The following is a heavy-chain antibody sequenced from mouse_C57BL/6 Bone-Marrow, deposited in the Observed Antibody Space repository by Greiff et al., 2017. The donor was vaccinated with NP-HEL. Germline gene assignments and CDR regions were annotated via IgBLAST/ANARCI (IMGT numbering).Heavy chain of an antibody. V-gene: IGHV5-4*03. J-gene: IGHJ2*01. D-gene: IGHD4-1*01. Sequence: EVKLMESGGGLVKPGGSLKLSCAASGFTFSSYAMSWVRQTPEKRLEWVATISDGGSYTYYPDNVKGRFTISRDNAKNNLYLQMSHLKSEDTAMYYCARVDWGPFDYWGQGTTLTVSP. CDR2: ISDGGSYT. CDR1: GFTFSSYA. CDR3: ARVDWGPFDY.